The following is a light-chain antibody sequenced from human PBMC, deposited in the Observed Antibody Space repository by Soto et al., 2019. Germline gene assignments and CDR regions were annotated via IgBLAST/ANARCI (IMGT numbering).Light chain of an antibody. CDR2: DAS. J-gene: IGKJ1*01. Sequence: DMQMSESPSERGASVGDRVTIKSRASQSISNRLAWYQQKPGKAPKVLIYDASSLESGVPSRFNGSGSATEFILTISSLQPDDFATYHCQHYGGVWTFGQGTKVDIK. V-gene: IGKV1-5*01. CDR3: QHYGGVWT. CDR1: QSISNR.